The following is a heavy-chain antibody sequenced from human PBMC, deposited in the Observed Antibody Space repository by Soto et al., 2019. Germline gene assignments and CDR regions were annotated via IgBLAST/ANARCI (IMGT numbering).Heavy chain of an antibody. CDR1: GFTSSEYA. V-gene: IGHV3-23*01. CDR2: IGGAGSNI. J-gene: IGHJ3*02. Sequence: GGSLRLSCSASGFTSSEYAMTWVRQAPGKGLEWVSVIGGAGSNIYYADSVEGRFTVSRDDSKNTLYLRMDSLRVEDTAVYYCAEDFVSRNGVYNPFDIWGLGTMVTVS. D-gene: IGHD1-20*01. CDR3: AEDFVSRNGVYNPFDI.